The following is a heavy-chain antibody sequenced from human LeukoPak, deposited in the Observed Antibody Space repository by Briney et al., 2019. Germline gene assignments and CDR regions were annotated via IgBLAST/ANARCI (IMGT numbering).Heavy chain of an antibody. CDR2: ISGSGDST. CDR3: ARDGGSYLQPTGY. J-gene: IGHJ4*02. V-gene: IGHV3-23*01. Sequence: PGGSLRLSCAASGFTFSTYAMTWVRQAPGKGLEWVSSISGSGDSTYYADSVKGRFSISRDNSKNTLYLQMNSLRAADTAVYHCARDGGSYLQPTGYWGQGTLVTVSS. CDR1: GFTFSTYA. D-gene: IGHD1-26*01.